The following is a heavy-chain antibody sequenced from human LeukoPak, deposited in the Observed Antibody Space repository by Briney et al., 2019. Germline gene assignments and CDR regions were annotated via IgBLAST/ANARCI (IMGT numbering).Heavy chain of an antibody. CDR2: ISGSGGST. J-gene: IGHJ6*03. CDR3: AKVLWFGDWYYYYMDV. CDR1: GFTFSSYG. V-gene: IGHV3-23*01. D-gene: IGHD3-10*01. Sequence: GGTLRLSCAASGFTFSSYGMSWVRQAPGKGLEWVSAISGSGGSTYYADSVKGRLTISRDNSKNTLYLQMNSLRAEDTAVYYCAKVLWFGDWYYYYMDVWGKGTTVTISS.